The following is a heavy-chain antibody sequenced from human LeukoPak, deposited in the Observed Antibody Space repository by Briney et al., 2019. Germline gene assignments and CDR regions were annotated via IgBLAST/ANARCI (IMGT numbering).Heavy chain of an antibody. CDR3: ARGQTTPVGINDY. Sequence: SETLSLTCAVYGRSFSDYYWSWIRQPPGKGLEWIGEINHSGSTNYNPSLRSRVTISVDTSKDQFSLRLNSVTAADTAVYYCARGQTTPVGINDYWDQGTLVTVSS. CDR1: GRSFSDYY. CDR2: INHSGST. V-gene: IGHV4-34*01. D-gene: IGHD1-1*01. J-gene: IGHJ4*02.